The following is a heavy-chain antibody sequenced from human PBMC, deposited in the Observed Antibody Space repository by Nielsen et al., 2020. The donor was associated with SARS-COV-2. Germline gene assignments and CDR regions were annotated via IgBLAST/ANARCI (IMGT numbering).Heavy chain of an antibody. V-gene: IGHV4-61*08. Sequence: SETLSLTCTVSGGSISSGGYYWSWIRQHPGKGLEWIGYIYYSGSTNYNPSLKSRVTISVDTSKNQFSLKLSSVTAADTAVYYCARDALISEDYYYGMDVWGQGTTVTVSS. D-gene: IGHD3-10*01. CDR2: IYYSGST. CDR3: ARDALISEDYYYGMDV. CDR1: GGSISSGGYY. J-gene: IGHJ6*02.